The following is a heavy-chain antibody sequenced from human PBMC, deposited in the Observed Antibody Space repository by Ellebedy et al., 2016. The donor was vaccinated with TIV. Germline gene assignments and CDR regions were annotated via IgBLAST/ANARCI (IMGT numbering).Heavy chain of an antibody. CDR2: IKQDGSEK. D-gene: IGHD3-10*01. J-gene: IGHJ4*02. Sequence: GGSLRLSCAASGFTFSSYAMNWVRQAPGKGLEWVANIKQDGSEKYYVDSVKGRFTISRDNAKNSLYLQMNTLRADDTAIYFCTRGHREHSGSLDYWGQGTLVTVSS. V-gene: IGHV3-7*01. CDR3: TRGHREHSGSLDY. CDR1: GFTFSSYA.